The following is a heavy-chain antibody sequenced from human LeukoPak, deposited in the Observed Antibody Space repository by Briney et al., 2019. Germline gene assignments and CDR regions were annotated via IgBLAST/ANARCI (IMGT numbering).Heavy chain of an antibody. D-gene: IGHD2-15*01. CDR1: GFTFSSYA. Sequence: GGSLRLSCAASGFTFSSYAMSWVRQAPGKGLEWVSAISGSGGSTYYADSVKGRFTISRDNAKNSLNLQMNSLRAEDTAVYYCARVRSSLGYCSGGSCYSSWFDPWGQGTLVTVSS. V-gene: IGHV3-23*01. CDR3: ARVRSSLGYCSGGSCYSSWFDP. CDR2: ISGSGGST. J-gene: IGHJ5*02.